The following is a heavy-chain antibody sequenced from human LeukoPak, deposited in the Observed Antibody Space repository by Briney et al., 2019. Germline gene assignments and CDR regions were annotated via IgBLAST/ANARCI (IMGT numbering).Heavy chain of an antibody. CDR2: IRSKAYGGTT. V-gene: IGHV3-49*03. CDR3: AKDRGYYYVLDY. CDR1: GFTFGDYA. Sequence: GGSLRLSCTASGFTFGDYAMSWFRQAPGKGLEWVGFIRSKAYGGTTEYAASVKGRFTISRDNSKNTLYLQMNSLRAEDTAVYYCAKDRGYYYVLDYWGQGTLVTVSS. J-gene: IGHJ4*02. D-gene: IGHD3-10*02.